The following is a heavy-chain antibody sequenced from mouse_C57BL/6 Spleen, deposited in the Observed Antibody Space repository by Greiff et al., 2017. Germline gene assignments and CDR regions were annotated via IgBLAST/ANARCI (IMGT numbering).Heavy chain of an antibody. V-gene: IGHV1-55*01. CDR2: IYPGSGST. Sequence: QVQLQQPGAELVKPGASVKMSCKASGYTFTSYWITWVKQRPGQGLEWIGDIYPGSGSTNYNEKFKSKATLTVDTSSSTAYMQLSSLTSEDSAVYYCAAYDYSTGGFDYWGQGTTLTVSS. CDR1: GYTFTSYW. D-gene: IGHD2-4*01. J-gene: IGHJ2*01. CDR3: AAYDYSTGGFDY.